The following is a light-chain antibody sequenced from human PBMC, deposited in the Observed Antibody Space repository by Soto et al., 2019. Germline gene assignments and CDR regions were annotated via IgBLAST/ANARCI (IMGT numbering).Light chain of an antibody. CDR1: QSVSSN. V-gene: IGKV3-15*01. CDR2: GAS. Sequence: EIVMTQSPATLSVSPGERATLSCRASQSVSSNLAWYQQKPGQAPRLLIYGASTRATGIPARFSGGGSGTEFTLPVSSLQSEDSAVYYCDQYNSWPRGTFGPGTKVESK. CDR3: DQYNSWPRGT. J-gene: IGKJ3*01.